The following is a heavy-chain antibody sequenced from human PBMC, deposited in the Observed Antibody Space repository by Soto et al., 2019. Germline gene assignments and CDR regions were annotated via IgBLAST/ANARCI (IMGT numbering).Heavy chain of an antibody. D-gene: IGHD2-21*01. J-gene: IGHJ2*01. CDR3: ARDQEIADCGGYCYSDWYFDL. Sequence: QVQLVQSGAEVKEPGASVKVSCRASGYTFTNYAIHWVRQAPGQRLEWMGWLNPGNGNTKYPQKCQGRVTITRDTSARTAYMFLSTLRSEDTAVYYCARDQEIADCGGYCYSDWYFDLWGRGTLVTVSS. V-gene: IGHV1-3*01. CDR1: GYTFTNYA. CDR2: LNPGNGNT.